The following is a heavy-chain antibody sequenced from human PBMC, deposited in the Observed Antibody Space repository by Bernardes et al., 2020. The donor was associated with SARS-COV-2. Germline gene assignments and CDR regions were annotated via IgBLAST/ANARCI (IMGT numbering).Heavy chain of an antibody. V-gene: IGHV4-61*02. CDR2: IYLTGST. CDR1: NGSISGTFDY. D-gene: IGHD6-6*01. J-gene: IGHJ4*02. Sequence: SETLSLTCTVSNGSISGTFDYWSWIRQSAAKGLEWIGRIYLTGSTQYNPSLKRRVTISIDTSNNQFSLKLNSVTAADTAVYYCARDRGSRSSGFDWGQGTVVTVSS. CDR3: ARDRGSRSSGFD.